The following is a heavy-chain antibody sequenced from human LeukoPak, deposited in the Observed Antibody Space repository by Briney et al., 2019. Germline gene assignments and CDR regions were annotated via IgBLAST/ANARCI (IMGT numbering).Heavy chain of an antibody. V-gene: IGHV3-43*01. Sequence: GGSLRLSCAASGFTFDDYTMHWVRQAPGKGLEWVSLISWDGGSTYYADSVKGRFTISRDNSKNSLYLQMNSLRTEDTALYYCASEMATINGAFDIWGQGTMVTVSS. CDR3: ASEMATINGAFDI. D-gene: IGHD5-24*01. CDR1: GFTFDDYT. J-gene: IGHJ3*02. CDR2: ISWDGGST.